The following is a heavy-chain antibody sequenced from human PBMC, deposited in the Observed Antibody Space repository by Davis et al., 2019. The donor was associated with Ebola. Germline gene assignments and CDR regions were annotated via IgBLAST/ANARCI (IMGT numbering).Heavy chain of an antibody. CDR1: GFTFSSYA. CDR3: TKGQGYFLDY. D-gene: IGHD6-13*01. J-gene: IGHJ4*02. CDR2: ISYDGSNK. Sequence: GESLKISCAASGFTFSSYAMHWVRQAPGKGLEWAAVISYDGSNKYYADSVKGRFTISRDNSKNTLYLQMDTLRVEDTALYYCTKGQGYFLDYWGQGTLVTVSS. V-gene: IGHV3-30-3*01.